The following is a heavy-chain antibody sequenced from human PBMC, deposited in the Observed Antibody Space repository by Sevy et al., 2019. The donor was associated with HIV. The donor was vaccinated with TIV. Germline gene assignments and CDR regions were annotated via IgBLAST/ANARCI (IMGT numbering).Heavy chain of an antibody. D-gene: IGHD3-3*01. V-gene: IGHV3-49*03. Sequence: GGSLRLSCTASGFTFGDYAMSWFRQAPGKGLEWVGFIRSKAYGGTTEYAASVKGRFTISRDDSKSIAYLQMNSLKTEDTAVYYCSGARITIFGPDAFDIWGQGTMVTVSS. CDR1: GFTFGDYA. J-gene: IGHJ3*02. CDR2: IRSKAYGGTT. CDR3: SGARITIFGPDAFDI.